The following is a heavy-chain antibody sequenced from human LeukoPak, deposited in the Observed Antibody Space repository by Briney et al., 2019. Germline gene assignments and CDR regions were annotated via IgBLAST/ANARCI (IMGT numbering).Heavy chain of an antibody. CDR1: GYTFTGYY. CDR2: INPNSGGT. J-gene: IGHJ4*02. CDR3: ARVRIQLWPHFDY. V-gene: IGHV1-2*02. Sequence: GAPVKVSCKASGYTFTGYYMHWVRQAPGQGLEWMGWINPNSGGTNYAQKFQGRVTMTRDTSISTAYMELSRLRSDDTAVYYCARVRIQLWPHFDYWGQGTLVTVSS. D-gene: IGHD5-18*01.